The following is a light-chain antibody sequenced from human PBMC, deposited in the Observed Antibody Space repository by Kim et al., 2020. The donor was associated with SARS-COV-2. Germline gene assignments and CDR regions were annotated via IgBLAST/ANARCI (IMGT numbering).Light chain of an antibody. J-gene: IGKJ5*01. CDR2: ATS. Sequence: ASVGDTVTITCRASQNIRQYLAWFRQKPGKAPESLIYATSTLESGVPSKFSGHGSGTDFTLTISGLQPEDSATYFCQQYYSYPITFGQGTRLEIK. CDR1: QNIRQY. CDR3: QQYYSYPIT. V-gene: IGKV1-16*02.